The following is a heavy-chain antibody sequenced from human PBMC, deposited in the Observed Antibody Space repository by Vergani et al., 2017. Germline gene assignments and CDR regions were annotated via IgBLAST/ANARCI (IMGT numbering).Heavy chain of an antibody. CDR2: IYYSGST. CDR3: ARYCSSTSCYASHYYYGMDV. D-gene: IGHD2-2*01. Sequence: QVQLQESGPGLVKPSETLSLTCTVSGGSISSYYWSWIRQPPGKGLEWIGYIYYSGSTNYNPSLKSRVTISVDTSKNQFSLKLSSVTAADTAVYYCARYCSSTSCYASHYYYGMDVWGQGTTVTVSS. J-gene: IGHJ6*02. V-gene: IGHV4-59*12. CDR1: GGSISSYY.